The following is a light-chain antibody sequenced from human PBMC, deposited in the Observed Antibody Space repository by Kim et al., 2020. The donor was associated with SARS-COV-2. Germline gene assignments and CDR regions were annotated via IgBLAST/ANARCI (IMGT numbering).Light chain of an antibody. CDR1: QGINSL. Sequence: DIQMTQSPSSVSASVGDKVTIACRASQGINSLLAWYQQKPGKAPKLLIFPASTLESGVPSRFSGSGSGTDFTLTISSLQPEDFATYFCQQANNFPLTFGGGTKVDIK. CDR2: PAS. J-gene: IGKJ4*01. V-gene: IGKV1-12*01. CDR3: QQANNFPLT.